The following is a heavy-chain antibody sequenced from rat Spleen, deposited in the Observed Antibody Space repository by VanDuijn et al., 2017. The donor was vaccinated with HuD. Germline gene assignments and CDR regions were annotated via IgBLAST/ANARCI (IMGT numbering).Heavy chain of an antibody. D-gene: IGHD1-9*01. CDR1: GFTFSNYG. Sequence: EVQLVESDGGLVQPGRSLKLSCAASGFTFSNYGMHWIRQAPTKGLDWVAYISPSGGSTYYRNSVKGRFTISRDNAKSTLYLQMDSLRSEDTATYYCVRHGYTRYYFDYWGQGVMVKVSS. CDR3: VRHGYTRYYFDY. V-gene: IGHV5-19*01. J-gene: IGHJ2*01. CDR2: ISPSGGST.